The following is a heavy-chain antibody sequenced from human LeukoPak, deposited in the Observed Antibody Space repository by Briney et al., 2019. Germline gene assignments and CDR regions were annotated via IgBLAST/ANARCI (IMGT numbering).Heavy chain of an antibody. J-gene: IGHJ4*02. D-gene: IGHD3-22*01. CDR2: ISGSGGST. CDR1: GFTFSSYA. Sequence: GGSLRFSCAASGFTFSSYAMSWVRQAPGKGLEWVSAISGSGGSTYYADSVKGRFTISRDNSKNTLYLQMNSLRAEDTAVYYCAKTRITMIVVALFDYWGQGTLVTVSS. V-gene: IGHV3-23*01. CDR3: AKTRITMIVVALFDY.